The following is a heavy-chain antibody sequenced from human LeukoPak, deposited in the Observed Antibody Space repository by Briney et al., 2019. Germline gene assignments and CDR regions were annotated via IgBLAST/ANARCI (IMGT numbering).Heavy chain of an antibody. V-gene: IGHV1-2*02. CDR3: ARERPGAFDM. CDR2: INPHSGVT. D-gene: IGHD3-10*01. Sequence: VASVKVSCKASGYTFTGYYIHWVRQAPGQGLEWMGWINPHSGVTNYAQNFQGRVTMTRDTSISSAYMELTRLRSDDTAVYYCARERPGAFDMWGQGTMVTVSS. CDR1: GYTFTGYY. J-gene: IGHJ3*02.